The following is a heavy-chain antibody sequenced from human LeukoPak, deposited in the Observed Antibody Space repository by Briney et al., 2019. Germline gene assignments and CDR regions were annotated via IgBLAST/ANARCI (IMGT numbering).Heavy chain of an antibody. CDR3: VREKYCSRSSCYALFDP. D-gene: IGHD2-2*01. J-gene: IGHJ5*02. CDR2: IKQDGSEK. V-gene: IGHV3-7*01. CDR1: GFTFSSYW. Sequence: GGSLRLSCAASGFTFSSYWMSWVRQAPGKGLEWVANIKQDGSEKYYVDSVKGRFTISRDNAKNSLYLQMNSLGAEDTAVYYCVREKYCSRSSCYALFDPWGQGTLVTVSS.